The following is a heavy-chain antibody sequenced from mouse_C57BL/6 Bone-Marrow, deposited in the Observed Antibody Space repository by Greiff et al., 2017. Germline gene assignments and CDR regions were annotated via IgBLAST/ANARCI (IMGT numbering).Heavy chain of an antibody. Sequence: QVQLQQSGAELARPGASVKLSCKASGYTFTSYGISWVKQRTGQGLEWIGEIYPRSGNTYYNEKFKGKATLTADKSSSPAYMELCSLTSEDSAVYFWARLPYYYCSTYFDYWGQGTTLTVSS. CDR1: GYTFTSYG. V-gene: IGHV1-81*01. J-gene: IGHJ2*01. D-gene: IGHD1-1*01. CDR2: IYPRSGNT. CDR3: ARLPYYYCSTYFDY.